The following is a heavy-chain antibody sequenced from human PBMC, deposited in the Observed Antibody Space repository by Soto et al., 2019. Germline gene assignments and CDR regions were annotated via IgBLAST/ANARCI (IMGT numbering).Heavy chain of an antibody. V-gene: IGHV1-46*01. J-gene: IGHJ3*02. CDR3: ARDPAHGEGVPSI. CDR2: INPSGGST. CDR1: GYTFTSYY. Sequence: ASVKVSCKASGYTFTSYYMHWVRQAPGQGLEWMGIINPSGGSTSYAQKFQGRVTMTGDTSTSTVYMELSSLRSEDTAVYYCARDPAHGEGVPSIWGQGTMVTVSS. D-gene: IGHD2-2*01.